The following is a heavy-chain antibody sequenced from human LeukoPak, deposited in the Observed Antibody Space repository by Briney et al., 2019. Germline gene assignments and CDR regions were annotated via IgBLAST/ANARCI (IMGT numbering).Heavy chain of an antibody. V-gene: IGHV4-31*03. CDR1: GVANSSSGGYY. Sequence: SETLSLTCNVSGVANSSSGGYYWSWIRLNPGKGLEWIGHIYYTGSAYYNPSLKSRIAMSVDTSRNQVSLKLTAVTAADTAVYYCASDQGFGGLAFAYWGQGAPVTVSS. D-gene: IGHD3-10*01. J-gene: IGHJ4*02. CDR3: ASDQGFGGLAFAY. CDR2: IYYTGSA.